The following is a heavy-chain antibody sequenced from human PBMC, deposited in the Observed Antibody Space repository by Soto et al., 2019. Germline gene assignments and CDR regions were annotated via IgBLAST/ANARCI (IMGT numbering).Heavy chain of an antibody. D-gene: IGHD6-19*01. Sequence: QVQLVESGGGVVQPGKSLRLSCAASGFTFSSYSMNWVRQAPGRGLEWVAVISYDETKRYYGDSVKGRFSISRDTAKNTLYLQMNSLRAEDTAVYYCARSIVLSGLDYWGQGTRVTVSS. CDR3: ARSIVLSGLDY. CDR1: GFTFSSYS. CDR2: ISYDETKR. V-gene: IGHV3-30-3*01. J-gene: IGHJ4*02.